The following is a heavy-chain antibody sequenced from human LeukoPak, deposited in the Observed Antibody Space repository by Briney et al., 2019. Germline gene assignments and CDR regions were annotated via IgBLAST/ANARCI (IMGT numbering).Heavy chain of an antibody. D-gene: IGHD1-20*01. Sequence: GGSLRLSCTASGFTFHDYAMSWVRQAPGKGLEWVGFMRSKAYGGTTEYAASVKGRFTISRDDSKSIAYLQMNSLKTEDTAVYYCTRGGDNWNPDYAFDIWGPGTMVTVSS. V-gene: IGHV3-49*04. CDR3: TRGGDNWNPDYAFDI. CDR2: MRSKAYGGTT. J-gene: IGHJ3*02. CDR1: GFTFHDYA.